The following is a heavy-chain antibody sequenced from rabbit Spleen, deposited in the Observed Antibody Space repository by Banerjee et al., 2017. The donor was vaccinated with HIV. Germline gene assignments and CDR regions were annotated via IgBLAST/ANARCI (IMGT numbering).Heavy chain of an antibody. CDR1: GFSFSSSYY. CDR2: IYGDSSGST. J-gene: IGHJ4*01. D-gene: IGHD2-1*01. Sequence: QSLEESGGDLVKPGASLTLTCTASGFSFSSSYYMCWVRQAPGKGLECIACIYGDSSGSTWYASWAKGRFTISKTSSTTVTLQMTSLTAADTATYFCARGSATMTMVITGFYLTLWGPGTLVTVS. V-gene: IGHV1S40*01. CDR3: ARGSATMTMVITGFYLTL.